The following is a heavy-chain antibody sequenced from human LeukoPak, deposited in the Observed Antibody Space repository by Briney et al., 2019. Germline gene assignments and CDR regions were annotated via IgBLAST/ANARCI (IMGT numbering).Heavy chain of an antibody. D-gene: IGHD6-13*01. J-gene: IGHJ4*02. CDR3: AKXQKGLAAAGTQY. CDR1: GFTFTDYA. Sequence: GGSLRLSCAASGFTFTDYAMSWVRQAPGKGLEWVSTISASGAGTYYADSVQGRFTISRDNSKNTLYPQMNSLRAEDTAVYYCAKXQKGLAAAGTQYWGQGTLVTVSS. CDR2: ISASGAGT. V-gene: IGHV3-23*01.